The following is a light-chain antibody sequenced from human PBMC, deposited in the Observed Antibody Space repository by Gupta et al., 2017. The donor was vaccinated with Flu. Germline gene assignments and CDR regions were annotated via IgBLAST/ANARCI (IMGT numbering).Light chain of an antibody. CDR1: QSVTSH. CDR2: GAS. Sequence: PAPLSVPPGKTATLSCRASQSVTSHLAWYQQKPCQAPRLLLYGASTRATGFPARFRGSWFGTEFSLTISSLQFEDFAVYYCQQYNDWPLTFGGGTKVEIK. V-gene: IGKV3-15*01. J-gene: IGKJ4*01. CDR3: QQYNDWPLT.